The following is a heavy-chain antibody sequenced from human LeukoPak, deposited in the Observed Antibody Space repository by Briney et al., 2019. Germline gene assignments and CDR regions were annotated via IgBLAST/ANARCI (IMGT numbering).Heavy chain of an antibody. V-gene: IGHV3-73*01. J-gene: IGHJ4*02. CDR2: IRSKANSYAT. D-gene: IGHD5-18*01. CDR1: GFTFSGSA. CDR3: ATQGDTAMVNFGY. Sequence: GGSLRLSCAASGFTFSGSAMHWVRQTSGKGLEWVGRIRSKANSYATAYGASVKGRFTISRDDSKNTAYLQINSLKTEDTAVYYCATQGDTAMVNFGYWGRGTLVTVSS.